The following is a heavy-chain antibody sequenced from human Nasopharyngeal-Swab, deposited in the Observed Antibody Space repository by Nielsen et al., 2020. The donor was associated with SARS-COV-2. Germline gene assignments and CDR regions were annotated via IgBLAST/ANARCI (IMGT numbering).Heavy chain of an antibody. CDR3: AREGGLLWFGESPEGGWFDP. CDR1: GFTFSSYE. Sequence: GESLKISFAASGFTFSSYEMNWVRQAPGKGLEWVSYISSSGSTIYYADSVKGRFTISRDNAKNSLYLQMNSLRAEDTAVYYCAREGGLLWFGESPEGGWFDPWGQGTLVTVSS. CDR2: ISSSGSTI. J-gene: IGHJ5*02. V-gene: IGHV3-48*03. D-gene: IGHD3-10*01.